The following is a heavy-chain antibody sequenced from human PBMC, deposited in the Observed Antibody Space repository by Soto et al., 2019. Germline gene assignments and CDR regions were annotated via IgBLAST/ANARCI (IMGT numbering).Heavy chain of an antibody. Sequence: EVQLLESGGGLQRGGGSLRLSCAASGFTFSSYAMNWVRQAPGKGLGWASVIHGSGGSTYYADSVKGRFTISRDNSKNTVDLQMSSLRAGDTAVYYCARGKDRDTVTTFDYWGQGTLVTVSS. J-gene: IGHJ4*02. D-gene: IGHD4-17*01. CDR1: GFTFSSYA. CDR3: ARGKDRDTVTTFDY. CDR2: IHGSGGST. V-gene: IGHV3-23*01.